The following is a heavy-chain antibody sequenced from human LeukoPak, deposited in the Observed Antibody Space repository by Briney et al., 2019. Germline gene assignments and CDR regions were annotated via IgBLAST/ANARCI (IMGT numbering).Heavy chain of an antibody. Sequence: SETLSLTCTVSGYSISSGYYWGWIRQPPGKGLEWIGSIYHSGSTYYNPSFKSRVTISVDTSKNQFSLKLSSVTAADTAVYYCASIESSGYYYESYFDYWGQGTLVTVSS. V-gene: IGHV4-38-2*02. CDR1: GYSISSGYY. J-gene: IGHJ4*02. CDR3: ASIESSGYYYESYFDY. CDR2: IYHSGST. D-gene: IGHD3-22*01.